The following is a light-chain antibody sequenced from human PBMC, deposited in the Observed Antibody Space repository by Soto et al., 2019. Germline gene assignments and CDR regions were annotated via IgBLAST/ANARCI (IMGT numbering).Light chain of an antibody. Sequence: IHLTHSPSSLSASVGDRVTITCRASQEISGYLAWYQQTPGKAPKLLIYGVSTLQDGVSSRFSGRGSGTDFSLTISSLQPEDFATYYCQHLHWAFGPGP. CDR3: QHLHWA. CDR2: GVS. V-gene: IGKV1-9*01. J-gene: IGKJ1*01. CDR1: QEISGY.